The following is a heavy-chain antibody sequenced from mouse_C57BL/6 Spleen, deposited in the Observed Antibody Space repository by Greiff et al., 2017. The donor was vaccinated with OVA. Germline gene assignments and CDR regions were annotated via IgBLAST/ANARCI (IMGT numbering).Heavy chain of an antibody. D-gene: IGHD4-1*01. CDR1: GYTFTSYW. J-gene: IGHJ2*01. CDR2: IHPNSGST. Sequence: QVQLQQPGAELVKPGASVKLSCKASGYTFTSYWMHWVKQRPGQGLEWIGMIHPNSGSTNYNEKFKSKATLTVDKSSSTAYMQLSSLTSEDSAVHYCASHNKLTGTGNFDYWGQGTTLTVSS. V-gene: IGHV1-64*01. CDR3: ASHNKLTGTGNFDY.